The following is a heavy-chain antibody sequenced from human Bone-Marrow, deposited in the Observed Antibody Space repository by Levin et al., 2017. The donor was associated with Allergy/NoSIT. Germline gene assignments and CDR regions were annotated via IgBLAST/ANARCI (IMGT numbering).Heavy chain of an antibody. CDR1: GFTFKNAW. V-gene: IGHV3-15*01. D-gene: IGHD3-10*01. Sequence: PGGSLRLSCEVSGFTFKNAWMTWVRQAPGKGLEWVGRIKSKRDGGTADYGSPVEGRFTISRDDSTNMLFLQMNSLKTEDTAVYYCATDVLWFGGSIHYFDNWGQGTLVTVSS. CDR3: ATDVLWFGGSIHYFDN. CDR2: IKSKRDGGTA. J-gene: IGHJ4*02.